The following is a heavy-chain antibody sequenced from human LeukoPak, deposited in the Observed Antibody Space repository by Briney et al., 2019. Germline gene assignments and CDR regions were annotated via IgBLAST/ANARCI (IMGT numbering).Heavy chain of an antibody. Sequence: GRSLRLSCAASGFTLSNYPVHWVRQAPGKGLEWVAVMSYDGSEKFYADSVKGRFTISRDISRSTMYLQMNSLRAEDTAVYYCAREQSESYRYYGMDVWGQGTTVTVSS. J-gene: IGHJ6*02. D-gene: IGHD1-26*01. CDR1: GFTLSNYP. CDR2: MSYDGSEK. CDR3: AREQSESYRYYGMDV. V-gene: IGHV3-30-3*01.